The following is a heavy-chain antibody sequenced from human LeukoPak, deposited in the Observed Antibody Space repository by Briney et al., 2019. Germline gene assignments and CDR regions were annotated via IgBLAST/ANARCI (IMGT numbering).Heavy chain of an antibody. CDR3: ARVLQGAWFDP. J-gene: IGHJ5*02. D-gene: IGHD3-10*01. CDR2: IYYSGST. V-gene: IGHV4-31*03. Sequence: SETLSLTCTVSGGSISSGGYYWSWIRQHPGKGLEWIGYIYYSGSTYYNPSLKSRVTISVDTSKNRFSLKLSSVTAADTAVYYCARVLQGAWFDPWGQGTLVTVSS. CDR1: GGSISSGGYY.